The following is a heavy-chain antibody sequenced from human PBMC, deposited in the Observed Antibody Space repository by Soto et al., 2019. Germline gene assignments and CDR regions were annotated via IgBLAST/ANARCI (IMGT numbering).Heavy chain of an antibody. CDR1: GFTFSSYA. CDR2: ISYYGSNK. J-gene: IGHJ2*01. Sequence: QVQLVESGGGVVQPGRSLRLSCAASGFTFSSYAMHWVRQAPGKGLEWVAVISYYGSNKYYADSVKGRFTISRDNSKNTLYLQMNSLRAEDTAVYYCAREPLWGTARVLWYFGLWGRGILVTVSS. CDR3: AREPLWGTARVLWYFGL. D-gene: IGHD5-18*01. V-gene: IGHV3-30-3*01.